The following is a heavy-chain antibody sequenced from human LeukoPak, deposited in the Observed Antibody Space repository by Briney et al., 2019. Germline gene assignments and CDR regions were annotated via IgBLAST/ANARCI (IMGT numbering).Heavy chain of an antibody. CDR2: ISSSSSSI. CDR3: ARDLAVGVPQGFWSNYFKGDYYYSMDV. J-gene: IGHJ6*02. D-gene: IGHD3-3*01. Sequence: GGSLRLSCAASGFIFSSYNMNWVRQAPGKGLEWVSYISSSSSSIYYADSVKGRFTISRDNAKNSLFLQMNSLRDEDTAVYYCARDLAVGVPQGFWSNYFKGDYYYSMDVWGQGTTVTVSS. V-gene: IGHV3-48*02. CDR1: GFIFSSYN.